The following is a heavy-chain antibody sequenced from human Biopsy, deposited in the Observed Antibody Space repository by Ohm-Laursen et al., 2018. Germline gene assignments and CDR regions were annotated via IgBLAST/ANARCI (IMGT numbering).Heavy chain of an antibody. V-gene: IGHV1-69*06. Sequence: SSVKVSCKVIGGTFSASGISWVRLAPGHGLEFVGGIIPIFQTTHYAQSFQGRVTIVADKSTGTAYMELSSLRSDDTAIYYCAAVRGLVRFRELIAWGQGTLVTVSS. CDR2: IIPIFQTT. CDR3: AAVRGLVRFRELIA. D-gene: IGHD3-10*01. J-gene: IGHJ5*02. CDR1: GGTFSASG.